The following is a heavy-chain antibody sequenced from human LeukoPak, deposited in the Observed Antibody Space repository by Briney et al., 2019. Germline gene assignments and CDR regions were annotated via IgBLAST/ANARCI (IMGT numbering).Heavy chain of an antibody. CDR1: GYTRNKLC. Sequence: ASVKVSCKVSGYTRNKLCMHWVRQAPGKGLEWMGGFDPEDGETIYAQKFQGRVTMTEDTSTDTAYMELSSLRSEDTAVYYCATIAMFIAARQGAYFCDYWGQGTLVTVSS. CDR3: ATIAMFIAARQGAYFCDY. D-gene: IGHD6-6*01. CDR2: FDPEDGET. J-gene: IGHJ4*02. V-gene: IGHV1-24*01.